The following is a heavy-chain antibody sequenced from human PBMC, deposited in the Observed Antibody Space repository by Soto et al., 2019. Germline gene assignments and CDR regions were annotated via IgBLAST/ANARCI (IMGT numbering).Heavy chain of an antibody. J-gene: IGHJ4*02. V-gene: IGHV1-69*13. D-gene: IGHD6-19*01. Sequence: SVKVSCKASGGTFSSYAISWVRQAPGQGLEWMGGIIPIFGTANYAQKFQGRVTITADESTSTAYMELSSLRSEDTAVYYCARDRGSEAGTSNFDYWGQGTQVTVSS. CDR1: GGTFSSYA. CDR2: IIPIFGTA. CDR3: ARDRGSEAGTSNFDY.